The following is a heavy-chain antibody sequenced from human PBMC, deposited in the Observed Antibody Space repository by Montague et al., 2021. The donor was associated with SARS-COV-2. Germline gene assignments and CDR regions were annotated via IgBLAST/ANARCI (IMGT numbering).Heavy chain of an antibody. Sequence: SETRSLTCNVSGGSISAYYWSWIRQSPGKGLEWIGEIYYSGRSSYNPTLKSRVTMSIDTAKNQFALKLASVTAADTAIYFCARSHKKTRQGMRLAAIANALDIWGQGTRATVSS. CDR2: IYYSGRS. V-gene: IGHV4-59*01. CDR1: GGSISAYY. CDR3: ARSHKKTRQGMRLAAIANALDI. J-gene: IGHJ3*02. D-gene: IGHD2-21*01.